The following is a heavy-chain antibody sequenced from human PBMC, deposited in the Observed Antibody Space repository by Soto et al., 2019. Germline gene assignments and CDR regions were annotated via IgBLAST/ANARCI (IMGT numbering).Heavy chain of an antibody. V-gene: IGHV4-4*07. D-gene: IGHD6-19*01. Sequence: SETLSLTCTVSGGSIGNYFWSWIRQPAGKGMEWIGRVYITGTTDFNPSLKSRVTMSVDASQNQVSLRLTSVTAADTAVYYCARHGDDNSGWFSFDNWGQGTLVTVSS. J-gene: IGHJ4*02. CDR1: GGSIGNYF. CDR3: ARHGDDNSGWFSFDN. CDR2: VYITGTT.